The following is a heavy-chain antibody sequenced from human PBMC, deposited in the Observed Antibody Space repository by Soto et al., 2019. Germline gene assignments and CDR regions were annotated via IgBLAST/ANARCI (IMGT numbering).Heavy chain of an antibody. V-gene: IGHV3-7*05. CDR1: GFTFSSYW. CDR3: ARGGPSDYGDYYFDY. J-gene: IGHJ4*02. CDR2: IKQDGSEK. D-gene: IGHD4-17*01. Sequence: GGSLRLSCAASGFTFSSYWMSWVRQAPGKGLEWVANIKQDGSEKYYVDSVKGRFTISRDNAKNSLYLQMNSLRAEDTAVYYCARGGPSDYGDYYFDYWGQGTLVTVSS.